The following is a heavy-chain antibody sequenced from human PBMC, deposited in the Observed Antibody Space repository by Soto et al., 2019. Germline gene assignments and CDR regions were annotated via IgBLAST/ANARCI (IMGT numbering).Heavy chain of an antibody. D-gene: IGHD2-15*01. Sequence: EVQLLESGGGLVQPGGSLRLSCAASGFTFSSYAMSWVRQAPGKGLEWVSAISGSGGSTYYADSVKGRFTISRDNSKNTLYLQMNSLRAEDTAVYYCAKDFWDVVVVAAHGYYYYMDVWGKGTTVTVSS. CDR3: AKDFWDVVVVAAHGYYYYMDV. CDR2: ISGSGGST. V-gene: IGHV3-23*01. J-gene: IGHJ6*03. CDR1: GFTFSSYA.